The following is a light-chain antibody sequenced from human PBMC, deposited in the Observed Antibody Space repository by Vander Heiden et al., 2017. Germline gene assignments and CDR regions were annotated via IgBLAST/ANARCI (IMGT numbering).Light chain of an antibody. Sequence: DIQMSQSPSSLSAPVGDRVIITCRASQSISSYLNWYQQKPGKAPKLLIYAASSLQSGVPSRFSGSGSGTDFTLTISSLQPEDFATYYCQQSYSTLGAFGQGTKVEIK. V-gene: IGKV1-39*01. CDR3: QQSYSTLGA. CDR1: QSISSY. CDR2: AAS. J-gene: IGKJ1*01.